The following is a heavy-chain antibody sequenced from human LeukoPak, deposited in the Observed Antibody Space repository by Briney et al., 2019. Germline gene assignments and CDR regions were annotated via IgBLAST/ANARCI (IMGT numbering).Heavy chain of an antibody. Sequence: PSETLSLTFTVSGGSFSSNSYYWGWIRQPPGKGLEWIGNIYYSGSTYYNPSLKSRVTISVDTSKKQFSLKLGSVTAADTAVYYCARVSHYEFWSGYQGYFDLWGRGTLVTVSS. CDR1: GGSFSSNSYY. CDR3: ARVSHYEFWSGYQGYFDL. V-gene: IGHV4-39*07. D-gene: IGHD3-3*01. J-gene: IGHJ2*01. CDR2: IYYSGST.